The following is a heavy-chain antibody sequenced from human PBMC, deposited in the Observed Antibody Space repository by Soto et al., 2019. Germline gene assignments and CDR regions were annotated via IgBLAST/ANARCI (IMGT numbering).Heavy chain of an antibody. CDR1: GYSFRDYW. CDR2: IYPGDSDT. J-gene: IGHJ3*02. Sequence: HGESLKISCMGSGYSFRDYWIAWVRQMPGKGLEWMGIIYPGDSDTKYSPSFQGQVTISADKSISTAYLQWSSLKASDTAMYYCAGRGFVVRGVIDPFDTWGQGPRVTASS. D-gene: IGHD3-10*01. CDR3: AGRGFVVRGVIDPFDT. V-gene: IGHV5-51*01.